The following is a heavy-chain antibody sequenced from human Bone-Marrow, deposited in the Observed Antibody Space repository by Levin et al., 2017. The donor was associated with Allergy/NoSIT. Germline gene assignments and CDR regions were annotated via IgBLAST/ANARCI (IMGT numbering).Heavy chain of an antibody. CDR3: NTWVSFASGLTDN. CDR1: GFTFSAAY. Sequence: SCAASGFTFSAAYMTWVRQAPGKGLEWVGRIKSKTDGGTTDYAAPVKGRFTVSRDDSENTLYLQMNSLRTEDTAVYYCNTWVSFASGLTDNWGQGTLVTVSS. CDR2: IKSKTDGGTT. V-gene: IGHV3-15*01. D-gene: IGHD3-10*01. J-gene: IGHJ4*02.